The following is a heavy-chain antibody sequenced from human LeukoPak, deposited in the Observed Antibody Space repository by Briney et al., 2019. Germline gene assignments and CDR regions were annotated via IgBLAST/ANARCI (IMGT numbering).Heavy chain of an antibody. V-gene: IGHV1-69*06. J-gene: IGHJ6*03. CDR2: IIPIFGTA. Sequence: GASVRVSCKASGYTFTSYAISWVRQAPGQGLEWMGGIIPIFGTANYAQKFQGRVTITADKSTSTAYMELSSLRSEDTAVYYCARGDIVVVPATLYYYMDVWGKGTTVTVSS. D-gene: IGHD2-2*01. CDR1: GYTFTSYA. CDR3: ARGDIVVVPATLYYYMDV.